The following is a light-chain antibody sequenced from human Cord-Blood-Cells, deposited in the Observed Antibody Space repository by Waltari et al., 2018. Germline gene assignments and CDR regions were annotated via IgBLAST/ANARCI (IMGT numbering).Light chain of an antibody. CDR2: GAS. J-gene: IGKJ1*01. CDR3: QQYNNWPPWT. CDR1: QSVSSN. V-gene: IGKV3-15*01. Sequence: DIVMTQSQATLSVSPGERATLSCRASQSVSSNLAWYQQKPGQPPRLLIYGASTRATGIPASFSGSGSGTEFTLTISSLQSEDFAVYYCQQYNNWPPWTFGQGTKVEIK.